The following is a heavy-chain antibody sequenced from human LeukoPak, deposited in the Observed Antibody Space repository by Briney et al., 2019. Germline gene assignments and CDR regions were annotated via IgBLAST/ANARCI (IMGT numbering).Heavy chain of an antibody. V-gene: IGHV4-34*01. Sequence: SETLSLTCAVYGGSFSGYYWSWIRQPPGKGVEWIGEINHSGSTNYNPSLKSRVTISVDTSKNQFSLKLSSVTAADTAVYYCARHHRYFDWLLRGTNWFDPWGQGTLVTVSS. CDR3: ARHHRYFDWLLRGTNWFDP. J-gene: IGHJ5*02. D-gene: IGHD3-9*01. CDR1: GGSFSGYY. CDR2: INHSGST.